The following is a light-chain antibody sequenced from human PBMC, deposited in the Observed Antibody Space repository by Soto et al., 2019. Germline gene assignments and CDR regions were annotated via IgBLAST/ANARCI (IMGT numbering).Light chain of an antibody. Sequence: DIQMTQSPSTLSASVGDRVTITCRASQSISSWLAWYQQKPGKAPKLLIYKASSLESGVPSRFSGSGSGTEVTLTISSLQPDDFPTYYCQQYNSYPAFGQGTKVEIK. CDR2: KAS. J-gene: IGKJ1*01. CDR3: QQYNSYPA. CDR1: QSISSW. V-gene: IGKV1-5*03.